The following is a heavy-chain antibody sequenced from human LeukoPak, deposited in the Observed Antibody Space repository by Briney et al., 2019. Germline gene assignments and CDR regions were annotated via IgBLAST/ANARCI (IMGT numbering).Heavy chain of an antibody. V-gene: IGHV1-46*03. Sequence: GASVKVSCKASGYTFTSYYMRWVRQAPGQGLEWMGIINPSGGSTNYAQKFQGRVTMTRDTSTSTVYMELSSLRSEDTAVYYCARDRGYRDAFDIWGQGTMVTVSS. CDR2: INPSGGST. CDR1: GYTFTSYY. CDR3: ARDRGYRDAFDI. J-gene: IGHJ3*02. D-gene: IGHD5-18*01.